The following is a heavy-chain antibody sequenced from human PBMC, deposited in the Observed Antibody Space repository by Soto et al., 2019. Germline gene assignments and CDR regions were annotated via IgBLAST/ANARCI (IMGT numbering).Heavy chain of an antibody. V-gene: IGHV1-46*01. CDR2: INPSGGST. D-gene: IGHD1-26*01. CDR1: GYTFTSYY. J-gene: IGHJ4*02. CDR3: ARDFNRAKLGVGARGGGSY. Sequence: QVQLVQSGAEVKKPGASVKVSCKASGYTFTSYYMHWVRQAPGQGLEWMGIINPSGGSTSYAQKFQGRVTMTRDTSTSTVYMELSSLRSEDTAVYYCARDFNRAKLGVGARGGGSYWGQGTLVTVSS.